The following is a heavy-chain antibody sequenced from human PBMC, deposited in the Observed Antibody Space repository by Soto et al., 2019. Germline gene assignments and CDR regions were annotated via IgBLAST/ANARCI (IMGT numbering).Heavy chain of an antibody. CDR2: IYYSGST. CDR3: ARGGAYYDILTGYYDYYYYGMDV. Sequence: SETLSLTCTVSGGSISSYYWSWIRQPPGKGLEWIGYIYYSGSTNYNPSLKSRVTISVDTSKNQFSLKLSSVTAADTAVYYCARGGAYYDILTGYYDYYYYGMDVWAQGTTVTVSS. CDR1: GGSISSYY. D-gene: IGHD3-9*01. J-gene: IGHJ6*02. V-gene: IGHV4-59*01.